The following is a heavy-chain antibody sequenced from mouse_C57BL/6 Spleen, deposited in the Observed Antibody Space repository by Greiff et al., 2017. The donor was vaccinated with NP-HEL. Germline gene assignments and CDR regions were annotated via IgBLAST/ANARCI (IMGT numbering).Heavy chain of an antibody. CDR3: TRDFSPITTGYFDV. Sequence: EVQGVESGEGLVKPGGSLKLSCAASGFTFSSYAMSWVRQTPEKRLEWVAYISSGGDYIYYADTVKGRFTISRDNARNTLYLQMSSLKSEDTAMYYCTRDFSPITTGYFDVWGTGTTVTVSS. V-gene: IGHV5-9-1*02. CDR1: GFTFSSYA. J-gene: IGHJ1*03. CDR2: ISSGGDYI. D-gene: IGHD1-1*01.